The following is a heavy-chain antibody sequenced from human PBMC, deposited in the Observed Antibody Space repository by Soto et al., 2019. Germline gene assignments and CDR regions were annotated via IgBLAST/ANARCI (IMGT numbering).Heavy chain of an antibody. D-gene: IGHD2-21*02. CDR1: GDSISSDYYH. CDR3: AREDDGGDSLDV. V-gene: IGHV4-30-4*08. Sequence: QVQLQQSGPGPVKPSQTLSLTCTVSGDSISSDYYHWTWIRQSPGNGLEWIGYIHHSGSILYNPSLKSRVTISVDTSKNQFSLHLTSVTAADTAVYFCAREDDGGDSLDVWGQGTTVTVSS. J-gene: IGHJ6*02. CDR2: IHHSGSI.